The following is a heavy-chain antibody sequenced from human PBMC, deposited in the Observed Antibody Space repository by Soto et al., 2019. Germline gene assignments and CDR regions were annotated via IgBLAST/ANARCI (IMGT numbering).Heavy chain of an antibody. CDR3: ARDHKYDYIWGSYRSFAFDI. CDR2: ISAYNGNT. V-gene: IGHV1-18*01. CDR1: GYTFTSYG. J-gene: IGHJ3*02. Sequence: QVQLVQSGAEVKKPGASVKVSCKASGYTFTSYGISWVRQAPGQGLEWMGWISAYNGNTNYAQKLQGRVTMTTDTSTSTGYMELRSLRSDDTAVYYCARDHKYDYIWGSYRSFAFDIWGQGTMVTVSS. D-gene: IGHD3-16*02.